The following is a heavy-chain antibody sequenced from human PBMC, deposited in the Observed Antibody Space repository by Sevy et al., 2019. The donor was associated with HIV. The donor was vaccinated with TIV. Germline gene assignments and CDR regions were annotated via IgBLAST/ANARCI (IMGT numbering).Heavy chain of an antibody. V-gene: IGHV3-23*01. CDR2: IRGSGTGGYT. Sequence: GGSLRLSCAASGFTFTYYAMSWVRQAPGKGLEWVSAIRGSGTGGYTYYADSVKGPFTISRDNSNNTLYLQVNSLRAEDTAVYYCAKSGNTAMGLIDFWGQGTLVTVSS. J-gene: IGHJ4*02. CDR1: GFTFTYYA. D-gene: IGHD5-18*01. CDR3: AKSGNTAMGLIDF.